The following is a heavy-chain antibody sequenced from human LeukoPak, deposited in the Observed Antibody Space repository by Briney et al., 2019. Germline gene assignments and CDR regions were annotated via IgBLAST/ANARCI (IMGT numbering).Heavy chain of an antibody. J-gene: IGHJ4*02. CDR3: ARDSVYYDCSGYYPSTFDY. D-gene: IGHD3-22*01. CDR2: ISSSGSTI. CDR1: GFTFSSYE. Sequence: GRSLRLSSAASGFTFSSYEMNRVPQAPGKGLEWVSYISSSGSTIYHAASVKGRFTISRDNAKNSMYLQMNSLRAEDTAVYYCARDSVYYDCSGYYPSTFDYWGQGTLVTVSS. V-gene: IGHV3-48*03.